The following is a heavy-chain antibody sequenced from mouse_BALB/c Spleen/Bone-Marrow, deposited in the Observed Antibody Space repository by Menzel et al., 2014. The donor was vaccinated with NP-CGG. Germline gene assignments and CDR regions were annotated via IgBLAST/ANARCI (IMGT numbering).Heavy chain of an antibody. CDR3: ARRVYYDYDGGAWFAY. J-gene: IGHJ3*01. CDR1: GYTFTSYD. V-gene: IGHV1-85*01. Sequence: VQLQRSGAELVKPGASVKLSCKASGYTFTSYDINWVRQRPEQGLEWIGWIFPGDGSTKYNEKFKGKATLTTDKSSSTAYMQLSRLTSEDSAVYFCARRVYYDYDGGAWFAYWGQGTLVTVSA. D-gene: IGHD2-4*01. CDR2: IFPGDGST.